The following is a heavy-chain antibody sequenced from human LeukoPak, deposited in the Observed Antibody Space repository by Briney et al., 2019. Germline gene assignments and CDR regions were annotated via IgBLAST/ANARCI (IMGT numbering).Heavy chain of an antibody. CDR3: AREGPRIGQVAFDI. V-gene: IGHV1-69*13. CDR1: GGTFGSYA. J-gene: IGHJ3*02. CDR2: IVPVFGSA. Sequence: GASVKVSCKASGGTFGSYAISWVRQAPGQGLEWMGGIVPVFGSANYAQKFQGRVTITADVSTSTAFMELSSPRSEDTAVYYCAREGPRIGQVAFDIWGQGTLVTVSS.